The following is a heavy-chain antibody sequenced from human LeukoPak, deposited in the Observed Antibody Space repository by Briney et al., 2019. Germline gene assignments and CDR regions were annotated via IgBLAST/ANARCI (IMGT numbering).Heavy chain of an antibody. CDR3: ARPGYGSGTYGAFDI. CDR2: IYYTGST. Sequence: ETLSLTCTVSGGSISSYYWSWIRQPPGKGLEWIGYIYYTGSTNYNPSLKSRVTISVDTSKNQFSLKLSSVTAADTAVYYCARPGYGSGTYGAFDIWGQGTMVTVSS. D-gene: IGHD3-10*01. V-gene: IGHV4-59*08. J-gene: IGHJ3*02. CDR1: GGSISSYY.